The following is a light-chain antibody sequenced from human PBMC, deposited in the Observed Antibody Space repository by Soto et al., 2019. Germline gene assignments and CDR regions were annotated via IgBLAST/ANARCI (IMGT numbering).Light chain of an antibody. V-gene: IGKV1-39*01. CDR3: QQSYSSPPT. Sequence: DIQMTQSPATLSASVGDRVSITCRASQDISRWLAWYQQKPGKAPKLLIFAASSLQSGVPSRFSGSRSGPDFTLTISSLQPEDFATYYCQQSYSSPPTFGQGTKVDIK. J-gene: IGKJ1*01. CDR2: AAS. CDR1: QDISRW.